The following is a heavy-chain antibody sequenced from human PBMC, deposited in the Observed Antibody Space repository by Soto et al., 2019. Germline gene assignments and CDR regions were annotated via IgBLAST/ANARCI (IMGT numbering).Heavy chain of an antibody. CDR2: IYYSGST. CDR3: ARHLLGGYSSSFLNWFDP. J-gene: IGHJ5*02. D-gene: IGHD6-13*01. CDR1: GGSISSSSYY. V-gene: IGHV4-39*01. Sequence: NPSETLSLTCTVSGGSISSSSYYWGWIRQPPGKGLEWIGSIYYSGSTYYNPSLKSRVTISVDTSKNQFSLKLSSVTAADTAVYYCARHLLGGYSSSFLNWFDPWGQGTLVTVSS.